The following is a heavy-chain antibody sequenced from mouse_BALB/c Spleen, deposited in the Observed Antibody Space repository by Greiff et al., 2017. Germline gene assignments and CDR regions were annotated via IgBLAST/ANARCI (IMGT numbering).Heavy chain of an antibody. J-gene: IGHJ4*01. D-gene: IGHD2-14*01. CDR2: INPYNGDT. CDR1: GYSFTGYF. CDR3: ARWEVRRAMDY. V-gene: IGHV1-20*02. Sequence: EVKLMESGPELVKPGASVKISCKASGYSFTGYFMNWVMQSHGKSLEWIGRINPYNGDTFYNQKFKGKATLTVDKSSSTAHMELRSLASEDSAVYYCARWEVRRAMDYWGQGTSVTVSS.